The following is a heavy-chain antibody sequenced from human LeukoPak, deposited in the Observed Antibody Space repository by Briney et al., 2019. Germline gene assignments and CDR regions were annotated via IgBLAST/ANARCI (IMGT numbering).Heavy chain of an antibody. CDR3: AGQYCSSTSCYYNWFDP. D-gene: IGHD2-2*01. CDR1: GGSISSSSYY. CDR2: IYYSGST. J-gene: IGHJ5*02. Sequence: SETLSLTCTVSGGSISSSSYYWGWIRQPPGKGLEWIGSIYYSGSTYYNPSLKSRVTISVGTSKNQFSLKLSSVTAADTAVYYCAGQYCSSTSCYYNWFDPWGQGTLVTVSS. V-gene: IGHV4-39*01.